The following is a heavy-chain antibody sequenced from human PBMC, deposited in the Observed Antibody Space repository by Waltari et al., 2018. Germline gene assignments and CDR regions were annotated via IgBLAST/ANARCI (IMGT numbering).Heavy chain of an antibody. CDR3: ARVSLIYSYFDY. V-gene: IGHV3-53*01. D-gene: IGHD5-18*01. CDR2: IYSGGST. Sequence: EVQLVESGGGLIQPGGSLRLSCAASGFTVSSNYMSWVRQAPGKGLAWVSVIYSGGSTYSADSVKGRFTISRDNSKNTLYLQMNSLRAEDTAVYYCARVSLIYSYFDYWGQGTLVTVSS. CDR1: GFTVSSNY. J-gene: IGHJ4*02.